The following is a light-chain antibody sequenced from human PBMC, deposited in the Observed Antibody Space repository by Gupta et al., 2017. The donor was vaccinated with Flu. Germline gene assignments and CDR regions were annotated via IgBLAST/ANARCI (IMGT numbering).Light chain of an antibody. Sequence: ATLSLSPGERATLSCRASQSVSSYLAWYQQKPGQAPRLLIYDASNRATGIPARFSGSGFGIDFTLTISSREPEDFAVYYCQQRSNWPPYTFGQGTKLEIK. V-gene: IGKV3-11*01. CDR1: QSVSSY. J-gene: IGKJ2*01. CDR2: DAS. CDR3: QQRSNWPPYT.